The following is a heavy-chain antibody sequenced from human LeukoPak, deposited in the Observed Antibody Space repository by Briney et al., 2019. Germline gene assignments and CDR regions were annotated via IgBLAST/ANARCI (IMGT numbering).Heavy chain of an antibody. Sequence: GGSLRLSCAASGFTFTRYAMKWVRQAPGKGLEWVSTISGPGDNTYYAASVKGRFTISRDNSKSTVYLQMNSLRAGDTAVYYCAREATSSSGWYTDYWGQGTLVTVSS. CDR1: GFTFTRYA. V-gene: IGHV3-23*01. J-gene: IGHJ4*02. D-gene: IGHD6-13*01. CDR3: AREATSSSGWYTDY. CDR2: ISGPGDNT.